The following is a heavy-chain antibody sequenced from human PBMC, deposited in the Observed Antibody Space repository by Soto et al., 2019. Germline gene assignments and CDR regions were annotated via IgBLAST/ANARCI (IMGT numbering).Heavy chain of an antibody. J-gene: IGHJ6*02. D-gene: IGHD5-12*01. CDR1: GGTFSSYA. CDR3: ARGRGSVDIVATAPGGYYGMDV. V-gene: IGHV1-69*13. Sequence: ASVKVSCKASGGTFSSYAISWVRQAPGQGLEWMGGIIPIFGTANYAQKFQGRVTITADESTSTAYMELSSLRSDDTAVYYCARGRGSVDIVATAPGGYYGMDVWG. CDR2: IIPIFGTA.